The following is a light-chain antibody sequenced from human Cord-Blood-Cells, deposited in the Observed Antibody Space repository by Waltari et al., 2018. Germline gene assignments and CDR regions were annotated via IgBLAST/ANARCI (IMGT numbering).Light chain of an antibody. Sequence: EIVLTQSPATLSLSPGERATLSCRASQSVSSYLAWYQQKPGQAPRLLIYDASNRATGITARFSGSGSGTDFTLTNSSLEPEDFAVYYCQQRSNWPLFTFGPGTKVDIK. J-gene: IGKJ3*01. CDR1: QSVSSY. V-gene: IGKV3-11*01. CDR2: DAS. CDR3: QQRSNWPLFT.